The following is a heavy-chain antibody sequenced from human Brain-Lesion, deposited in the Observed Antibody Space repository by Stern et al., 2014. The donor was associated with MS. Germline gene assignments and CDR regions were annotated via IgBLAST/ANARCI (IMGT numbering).Heavy chain of an antibody. CDR1: GFTFSNSW. CDR3: TILSGPYDH. Sequence: EVQLVESGGGLVQPGGSLRLSCAASGFTFSNSWMHWVRQAPGKGLVWVSRINRDGSTTTYADSVKGRFTISRDNAKNTLYLQMSILRAEDTAVYYCTILSGPYDHWGQGTLVTVSS. V-gene: IGHV3-74*02. D-gene: IGHD3-10*01. J-gene: IGHJ4*02. CDR2: INRDGSTT.